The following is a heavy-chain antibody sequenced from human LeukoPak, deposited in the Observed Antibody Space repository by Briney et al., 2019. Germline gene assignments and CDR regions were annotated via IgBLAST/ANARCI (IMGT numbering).Heavy chain of an antibody. J-gene: IGHJ4*02. D-gene: IGHD3-16*01. V-gene: IGHV3-23*01. CDR2: LRGDGET. Sequence: GGSLRLSCAASGFILSSYAMSWVRQAPARGLEWVSSLRGDGETFYADSVKGRFTLSRDESRNTVYLQMNNLRVEDTAVYFCAKASWVSSDDAVLWGQGTLVTVSS. CDR1: GFILSSYA. CDR3: AKASWVSSDDAVL.